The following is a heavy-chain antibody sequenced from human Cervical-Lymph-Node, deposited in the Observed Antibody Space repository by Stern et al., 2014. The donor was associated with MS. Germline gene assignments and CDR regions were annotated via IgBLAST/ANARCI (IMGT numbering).Heavy chain of an antibody. CDR3: AREQLGLFAYYGLDI. Sequence: VQLVESGGGVVQPGRSLRLSCTGSGFTFSMYAIHWVRQAPGKGLEWAAVISSDGSNRYYADSVQGRFTISRDNSKNTVFLQMNSLRADDTAMFYCAREQLGLFAYYGLDIWGQGTTVTVSS. CDR1: GFTFSMYA. J-gene: IGHJ6*02. D-gene: IGHD6-6*01. V-gene: IGHV3-30*04. CDR2: ISSDGSNR.